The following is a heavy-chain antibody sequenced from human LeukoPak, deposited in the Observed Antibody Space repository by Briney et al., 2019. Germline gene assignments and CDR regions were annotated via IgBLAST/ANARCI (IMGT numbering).Heavy chain of an antibody. CDR1: GFTFSSYW. V-gene: IGHV3-74*01. Sequence: GWSLRLSCAASGFTFSSYWMHWVRQAPGKGLVWVSLINSDGSSTSYADSVKGRFTISRDNAKNTPYLQMNSLRAEDTAVYYCARRVGGGAPYYFDYWGQETLVTVSS. CDR2: INSDGSST. D-gene: IGHD1-26*01. J-gene: IGHJ4*02. CDR3: ARRVGGGAPYYFDY.